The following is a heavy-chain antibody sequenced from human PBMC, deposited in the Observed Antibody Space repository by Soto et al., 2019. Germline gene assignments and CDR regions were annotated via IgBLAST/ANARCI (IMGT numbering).Heavy chain of an antibody. D-gene: IGHD4-17*01. CDR3: ARGFRVTVTTLKVFDI. CDR1: GGSISSGGYY. J-gene: IGHJ3*02. V-gene: IGHV4-31*03. Sequence: SETLSLTCTVSGGSISSGGYYWSWIRQHPGKGLEWIGYIYYSGSTYYNPSLRSRVTISVDTSKNQFSLKLSSVTAADTALYYCARGFRVTVTTLKVFDIWGQGTMVTVSS. CDR2: IYYSGST.